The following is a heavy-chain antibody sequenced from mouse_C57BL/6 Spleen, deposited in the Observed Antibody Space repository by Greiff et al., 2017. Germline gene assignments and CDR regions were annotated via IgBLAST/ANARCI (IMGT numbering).Heavy chain of an antibody. CDR2: ISSGGSYT. J-gene: IGHJ2*01. V-gene: IGHV5-6*01. CDR1: GFTFSSYG. CDR3: ARGEGLLDY. Sequence: EVKLMESGGDLVKPGGSLKLSCAASGFTFSSYGMSWVRQTPDKRLEWVATISSGGSYTYYPDSVKGRFTISRDNAKHTLYLQMSSLKSEDTAMYYCARGEGLLDYWGQGTTLTVSS. D-gene: IGHD3-1*01.